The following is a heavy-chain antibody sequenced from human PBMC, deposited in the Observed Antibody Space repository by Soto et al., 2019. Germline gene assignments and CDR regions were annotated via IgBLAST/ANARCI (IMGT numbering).Heavy chain of an antibody. CDR1: GGSISSYY. CDR2: IYYSGST. CDR3: ARDPGPYYYGSGSPPDAFDI. D-gene: IGHD3-10*01. V-gene: IGHV4-59*01. Sequence: SETLSLTCTVSGGSISSYYWSWIRQPPGKGLEWIGYIYYSGSTNYNPSLKSRVTISVDTSKNQFSLKLSSVTAADTAVYYCARDPGPYYYGSGSPPDAFDIWGQGKMVTVSS. J-gene: IGHJ3*02.